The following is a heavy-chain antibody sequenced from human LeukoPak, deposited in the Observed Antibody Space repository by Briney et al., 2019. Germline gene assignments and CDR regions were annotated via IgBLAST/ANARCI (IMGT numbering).Heavy chain of an antibody. V-gene: IGHV3-30*04. J-gene: IGHJ4*02. D-gene: IGHD2-8*01. CDR2: ISYDIYSK. CDR1: GFTFTSSS. Sequence: GGSLRLSCAASGFTFTSSSMHWVRQAPGKGLEGVAVISYDIYSKYYADSVRGRLTISRDNSENTLYLQINSLRGEDTAVYYCARDAWSVRSYFDYWGQGTRVTVSS. CDR3: ARDAWSVRSYFDY.